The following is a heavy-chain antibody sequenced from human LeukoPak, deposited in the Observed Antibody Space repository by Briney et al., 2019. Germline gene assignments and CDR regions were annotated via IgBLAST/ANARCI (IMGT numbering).Heavy chain of an antibody. CDR2: IYYSGTT. J-gene: IGHJ5*02. V-gene: IGHV4-39*07. CDR3: ATKTSNDCSSTSCYENWFDP. D-gene: IGHD2-2*01. Sequence: SETLSLTCTVSGGSISSSPYYWGWIRQPPGKGLEWIGSIYYSGTTHYSPSLKSRVTISVDTSKNQFSLKLSSVTAADTAVYYCATKTSNDCSSTSCYENWFDPWGQGTLVTVSS. CDR1: GGSISSSPYY.